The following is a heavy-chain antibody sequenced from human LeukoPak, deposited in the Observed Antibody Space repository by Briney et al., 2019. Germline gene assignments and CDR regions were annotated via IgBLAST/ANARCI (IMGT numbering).Heavy chain of an antibody. CDR1: GGTFSSYA. CDR3: ARRQASYDSSGLTLEHFDY. CDR2: IIPILGIA. J-gene: IGHJ4*02. Sequence: SVNVSCKASGGTFSSYAISWVRQAPGQELEWMGRIIPILGIANYAQKFQGRVTITADKSTSTAYMELSSLRSEDTAVYHSARRQASYDSSGLTLEHFDYWGQGTLVTVSS. V-gene: IGHV1-69*04. D-gene: IGHD3-22*01.